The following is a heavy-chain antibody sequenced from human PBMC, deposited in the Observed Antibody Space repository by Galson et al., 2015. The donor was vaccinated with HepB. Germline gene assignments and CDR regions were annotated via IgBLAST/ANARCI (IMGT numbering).Heavy chain of an antibody. V-gene: IGHV3-64D*06. D-gene: IGHD5-12*01. Sequence: SLRLSCAASGFTFRSFAMHWVRQAPGKGPEFVSGIGISESSTHYTASVKGRFSISRDNTKNTLYLQMSSLRLEDTAVYYCVRWTSQHSGYDEWGQGTQVTVSS. J-gene: IGHJ4*02. CDR2: IGISESST. CDR3: VRWTSQHSGYDE. CDR1: GFTFRSFA.